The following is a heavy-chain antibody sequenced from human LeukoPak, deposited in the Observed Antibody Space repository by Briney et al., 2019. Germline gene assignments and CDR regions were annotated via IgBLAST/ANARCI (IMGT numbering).Heavy chain of an antibody. V-gene: IGHV3-30-3*01. D-gene: IGHD3-10*01. CDR2: ISYDGSNK. J-gene: IGHJ4*02. CDR1: GFTFSSYA. Sequence: QPGGSLRLSCAASGFTFSSYAMHWVRQAPGKGLEWVAVISYDGSNKYYADSVKGRFTISRDNSKNTLYLQMNSLRAEDTAVYYCASSRLLWFGKLLAPLDYCGQGPLVTVSS. CDR3: ASSRLLWFGKLLAPLDY.